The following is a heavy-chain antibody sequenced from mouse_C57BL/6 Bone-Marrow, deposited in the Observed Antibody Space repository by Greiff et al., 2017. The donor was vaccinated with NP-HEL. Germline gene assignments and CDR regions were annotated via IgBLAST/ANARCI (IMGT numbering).Heavy chain of an antibody. V-gene: IGHV5-17*01. CDR3: ARWAYYSLFYAMDY. CDR1: GFTFSDYG. Sequence: EVQLVESGGGLVKPGGSLKLSCAASGFTFSDYGMHWVRQAPEKGLEWVAYISSGSSTIYYADTVKGRFTISRDNAKNTLFLQMTSLRSEDTAMYYCARWAYYSLFYAMDYWGQGTSVTVSS. D-gene: IGHD2-12*01. J-gene: IGHJ4*01. CDR2: ISSGSSTI.